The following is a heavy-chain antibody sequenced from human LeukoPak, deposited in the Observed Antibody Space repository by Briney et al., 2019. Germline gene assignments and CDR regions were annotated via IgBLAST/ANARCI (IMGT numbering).Heavy chain of an antibody. J-gene: IGHJ4*02. Sequence: GGSLRLSCAASGFTFSDYYMTWIRQAPGKGLEWVSVIYSGGSTYYADSVKGRFTISRDKSKNTVYPQMNSLRAEDTAIYYCARVHDFWSGYYLDNWGQGTLVTVSS. V-gene: IGHV3-53*01. D-gene: IGHD3-3*01. CDR3: ARVHDFWSGYYLDN. CDR2: IYSGGST. CDR1: GFTFSDYY.